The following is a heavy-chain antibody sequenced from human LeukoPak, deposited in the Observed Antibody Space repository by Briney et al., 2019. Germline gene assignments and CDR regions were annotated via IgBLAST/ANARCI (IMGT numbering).Heavy chain of an antibody. CDR3: ARDRSCSGGACSDAFDI. V-gene: IGHV3-30*03. J-gene: IGHJ3*02. CDR2: TSSDGINR. Sequence: GGSLRLSCAASGFTLSNYDIHWVRQPPGEGQEWVAVTSSDGINRYYIDYVKGRFTISRDKSKNTLYLQMNGLTTEDTALYYCARDRSCSGGACSDAFDIWGQGTMVTVSS. D-gene: IGHD2-15*01. CDR1: GFTLSNYD.